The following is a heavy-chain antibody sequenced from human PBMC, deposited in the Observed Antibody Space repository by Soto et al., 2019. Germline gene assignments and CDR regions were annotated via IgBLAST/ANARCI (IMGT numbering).Heavy chain of an antibody. CDR2: IIPIFGTA. CDR1: GSTFSSYA. D-gene: IGHD3-22*01. Sequence: QVQLVQSGAEVKKPRSSVKVSCKASGSTFSSYAISWVRQAPGQGLEWMGGIIPIFGTANYAQKFQGRVTITADETTSTAYMELSSLRSEDTAVYYCARRSGYYPRFNNWFDPWGQGTLVTVSS. J-gene: IGHJ5*02. V-gene: IGHV1-69*01. CDR3: ARRSGYYPRFNNWFDP.